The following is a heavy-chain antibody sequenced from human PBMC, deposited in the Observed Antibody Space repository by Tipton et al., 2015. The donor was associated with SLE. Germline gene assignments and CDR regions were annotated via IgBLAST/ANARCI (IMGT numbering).Heavy chain of an antibody. J-gene: IGHJ4*02. CDR3: ARKGNCSGGSCFDY. CDR2: INHSGST. CDR1: GRSFSGYY. Sequence: TLSLTCSVYGRSFSGYYWSWIRQPPGKGLEWIGEINHSGSTNYNPSLKSRVTISVDTSKNQFSLKLSSVTAADTAVYYCARKGNCSGGSCFDYWGQGTLVTVSS. V-gene: IGHV4-34*01. D-gene: IGHD2-15*01.